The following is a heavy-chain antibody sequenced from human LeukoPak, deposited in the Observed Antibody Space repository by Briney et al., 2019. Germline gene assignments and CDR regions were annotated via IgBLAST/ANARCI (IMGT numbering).Heavy chain of an antibody. J-gene: IGHJ5*02. D-gene: IGHD6-19*01. Sequence: AGGSLRLSCAASGFTVSSNYMSWVRQAPGKGLEWVSVIYSGGSTYYADSVKGRFTISRDNAVNSLFLQMNSVRVEDTAVYYCASADSGRNSFGPWGQGTLVTVSS. CDR2: IYSGGST. CDR3: ASADSGRNSFGP. V-gene: IGHV3-53*01. CDR1: GFTVSSNY.